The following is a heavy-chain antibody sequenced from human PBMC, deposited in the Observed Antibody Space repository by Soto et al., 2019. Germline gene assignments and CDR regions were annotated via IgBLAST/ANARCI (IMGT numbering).Heavy chain of an antibody. J-gene: IGHJ4*02. CDR3: ANEQQLSFYY. CDR2: ISYDGSNK. Sequence: PGGSLRLSCAASGFTFSSYGMHWVRQAPGKGLEWVAVISYDGSNKYYADSVKGRFTISRDNSKNTLYLQMNSLRAEDTAVYCCANEQQLSFYYWGQGTLVTVSS. CDR1: GFTFSSYG. V-gene: IGHV3-30*18. D-gene: IGHD6-13*01.